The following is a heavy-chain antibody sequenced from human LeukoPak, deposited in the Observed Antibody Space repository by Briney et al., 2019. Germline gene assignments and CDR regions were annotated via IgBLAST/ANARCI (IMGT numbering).Heavy chain of an antibody. CDR3: AGYIVATKGWFDP. CDR1: GGSISSYY. J-gene: IGHJ5*02. D-gene: IGHD5-12*01. CDR2: IYYSGST. V-gene: IGHV4-59*01. Sequence: SETLSPTCTVSGGSISSYYWSWIRQPPGKGLEWIGYIYYSGSTNYNPSLKSRVTISVDTSKNQFSLKLSSVTAADTAVYYCAGYIVATKGWFDPWGQGTLVTVSS.